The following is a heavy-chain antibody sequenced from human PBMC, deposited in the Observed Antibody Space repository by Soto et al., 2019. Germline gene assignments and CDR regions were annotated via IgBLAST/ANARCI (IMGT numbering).Heavy chain of an antibody. J-gene: IGHJ4*02. D-gene: IGHD3-9*01. CDR2: VYYSGST. V-gene: IGHV4-39*01. CDR3: GRLEGLATISYYFDY. CDR1: GGSVSSSSYC. Sequence: PSETLPLTWTVSGGSVSSSSYCWGWVRKPPGKGLEWIGSVYYSGSTYYNPSLESRVTISVDKSKNQFSLKLMSLSAADTAVYYCGRLEGLATISYYFDYWGQGALVTVSS.